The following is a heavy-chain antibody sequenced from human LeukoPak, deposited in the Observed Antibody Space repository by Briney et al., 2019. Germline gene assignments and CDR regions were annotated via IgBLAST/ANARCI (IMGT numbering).Heavy chain of an antibody. D-gene: IGHD3-22*01. J-gene: IGHJ5*02. CDR1: GYTFTIYA. CDR3: AREGRGYYDSSGHYNWFDP. V-gene: IGHV1-69*13. Sequence: GASVRVSCKASGYTFTIYAISWVRQAPGQGREWMGGIIAMFGTANYAQKFQGRVTITADESTSTAYMELSSLRSEDTAVYYCAREGRGYYDSSGHYNWFDPWGQGTLVTVSS. CDR2: IIAMFGTA.